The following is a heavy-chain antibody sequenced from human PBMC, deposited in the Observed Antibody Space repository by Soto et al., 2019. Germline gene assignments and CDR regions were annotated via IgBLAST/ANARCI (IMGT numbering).Heavy chain of an antibody. CDR2: INHSGST. CDR1: GGSFSGYY. J-gene: IGHJ4*02. CDR3: ARGSVYGVNWNYYDY. Sequence: SETLSLTCAVYGGSFSGYYWSWIRQPPGKGLEWIGEINHSGSTNYNPSLKSRVTISVDTSKNQFSLKLGSVTAADTAVYYCARGSVYGVNWNYYDYWGQGTLVTVSS. V-gene: IGHV4-34*01. D-gene: IGHD1-20*01.